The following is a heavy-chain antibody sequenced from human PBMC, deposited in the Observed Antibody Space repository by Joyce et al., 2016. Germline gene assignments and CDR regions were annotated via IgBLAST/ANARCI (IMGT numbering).Heavy chain of an antibody. CDR1: GGSISSSNW. CDR3: ARSIRKVTIFGVVLYSMDV. J-gene: IGHJ6*03. Sequence: QVQLQESGPGLVKPSGTLSLTCAVSGGSISSSNWWSWVRQPPGKGLEWIGEIYHPGSTNYNPSLNSRVTISVDKSMNQLSLKLSSVTAADAAVYFCARSIRKVTIFGVVLYSMDVWGKGTTVTVSS. V-gene: IGHV4-4*02. CDR2: IYHPGST. D-gene: IGHD3-3*01.